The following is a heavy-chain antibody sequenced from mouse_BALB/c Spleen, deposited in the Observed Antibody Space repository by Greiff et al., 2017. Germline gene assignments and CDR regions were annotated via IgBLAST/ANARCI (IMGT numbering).Heavy chain of an antibody. CDR3: TRDPLITTAWFAY. V-gene: IGHV5-6-4*01. D-gene: IGHD1-2*01. J-gene: IGHJ3*01. Sequence: EVKLMESGGGLVKPGGSLKLSCAASGFTFSSYTMSWVRQTPEKRLEWVATISSGGSYTYYPDSVKGRFTISRDNAKNTLYLQMSSLKSEDTAMYYCTRDPLITTAWFAYWGQGTLVTVSA. CDR1: GFTFSSYT. CDR2: ISSGGSYT.